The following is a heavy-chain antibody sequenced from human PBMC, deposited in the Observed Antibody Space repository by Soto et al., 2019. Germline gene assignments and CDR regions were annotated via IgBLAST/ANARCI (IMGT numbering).Heavy chain of an antibody. CDR2: ISSSSSTI. D-gene: IGHD6-19*01. Sequence: ACGPLRLSWAASGFTFSNYSMSWIRQAQGKGLEWVSYISSSSSTIYYADSVKGRFTISRDNAKNSLYLQMNSLRDEDTAVYYCARDGEQWLVRGYYFGPWGQGTLVTVSS. CDR1: GFTFSNYS. CDR3: ARDGEQWLVRGYYFGP. V-gene: IGHV3-48*02. J-gene: IGHJ4*02.